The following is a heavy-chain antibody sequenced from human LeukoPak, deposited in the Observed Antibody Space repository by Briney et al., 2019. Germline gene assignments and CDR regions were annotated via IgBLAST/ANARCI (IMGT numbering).Heavy chain of an antibody. CDR1: GFAFSSYW. J-gene: IGHJ4*02. Sequence: GGSLRLSCAASGFAFSSYWMSWVRQAPGKGLEWVANIKQDESEEYYLDSVKGRFTISRDNAKNSLYLQMNSLRAEDTAVYYCARGGVRGVIFDFDYWGQGTLVTVSS. CDR2: IKQDESEE. CDR3: ARGGVRGVIFDFDY. V-gene: IGHV3-7*01. D-gene: IGHD3-10*01.